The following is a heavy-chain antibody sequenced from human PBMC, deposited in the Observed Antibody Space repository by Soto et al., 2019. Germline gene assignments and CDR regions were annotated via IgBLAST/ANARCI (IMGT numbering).Heavy chain of an antibody. CDR1: GGSISGYY. J-gene: IGHJ6*02. CDR2: IFYRGNT. Sequence: GPGPGKTAETLSLTCTVSGGSISGYYWSWIRQPPGGGLEWIGYIFYRGNTLYTPSLQSRVAISVDTSKNQISLRLSSVTAADTAVYYCTRHAIIPKLRYGMDVWGQGATVTVSS. V-gene: IGHV4-59*01. D-gene: IGHD2-15*01. CDR3: TRHAIIPKLRYGMDV.